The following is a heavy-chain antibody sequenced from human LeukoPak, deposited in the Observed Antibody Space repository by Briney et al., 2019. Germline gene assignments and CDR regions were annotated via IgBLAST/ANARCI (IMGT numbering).Heavy chain of an antibody. V-gene: IGHV3-21*01. CDR1: GFTFSSYS. CDR3: ARDDALVATGSFDY. J-gene: IGHJ4*02. Sequence: GGSLRLSCAASGFTFSSYSMNWARQAPGKGLEWVSSISGSSSHIYYADSVKGRFTISRDNAENSLYLQMDGLRTEDTAGYYCARDDALVATGSFDYWGQGTLVTVSS. D-gene: IGHD5-12*01. CDR2: ISGSSSHI.